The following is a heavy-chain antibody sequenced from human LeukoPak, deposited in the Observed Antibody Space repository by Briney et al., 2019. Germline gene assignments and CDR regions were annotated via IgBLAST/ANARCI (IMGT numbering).Heavy chain of an antibody. V-gene: IGHV3-33*01. J-gene: IGHJ6*03. Sequence: GRSLRLSCAASGFTFSSYGMHWVRQAPGKGLGWVAVIWYDGSNKYYADSVKGRFTISRDNSKNTLYLQMNSLRAEDTAVYYCARDGYCSGGSCYSLYYYYYYMDVWGKGTTVTVSS. CDR2: IWYDGSNK. CDR1: GFTFSSYG. CDR3: ARDGYCSGGSCYSLYYYYYYMDV. D-gene: IGHD2-15*01.